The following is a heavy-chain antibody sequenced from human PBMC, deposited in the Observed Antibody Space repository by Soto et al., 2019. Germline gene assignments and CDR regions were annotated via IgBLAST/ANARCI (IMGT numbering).Heavy chain of an antibody. CDR2: INHSGST. D-gene: IGHD6-13*01. CDR1: GGSFSGYY. J-gene: IGHJ4*02. Sequence: QVQLQQWGAGLLKPSETLSLTCAVYGGSFSGYYWSWIRQPPGKGLEWIGEINHSGSTNYNPSLKSRVTISVDTSKNQFSLKLRSVTAADTAVYYCASLKGIAAAGKGKTGDYWGQGTLVTVSS. CDR3: ASLKGIAAAGKGKTGDY. V-gene: IGHV4-34*01.